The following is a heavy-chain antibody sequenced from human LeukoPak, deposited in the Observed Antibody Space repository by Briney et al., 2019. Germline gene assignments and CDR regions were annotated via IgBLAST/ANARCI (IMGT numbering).Heavy chain of an antibody. J-gene: IGHJ4*02. CDR3: ARHRDYYDSSGYSN. Sequence: GGSLRLSCAASGFTFSSYAMSWVRQAPGKGLEWVSAISGSGGSTYYADSVKGRFTISRDNSKNTLYLQMNSLRAEDTAVYYCARHRDYYDSSGYSNWGQGTLVTVSS. CDR1: GFTFSSYA. D-gene: IGHD3-22*01. CDR2: ISGSGGST. V-gene: IGHV3-23*01.